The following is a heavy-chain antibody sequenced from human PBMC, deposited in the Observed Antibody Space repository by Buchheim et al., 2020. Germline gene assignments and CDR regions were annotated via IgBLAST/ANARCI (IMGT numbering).Heavy chain of an antibody. CDR2: ISSSGSTI. CDR1: GFTFSDYY. CDR3: ARVEYYDFWSGYFNPGFPSTRSNYYYYGMDV. Sequence: QVQLVESGGGLVKPGGSLRLSCAASGFTFSDYYMSWIRQAPGKGLEWVSYISSSGSTIYYADSVKGRFTISRDNAKNSLYLQMNSLRAEDTAVYYCARVEYYDFWSGYFNPGFPSTRSNYYYYGMDVWGQGTT. V-gene: IGHV3-11*01. J-gene: IGHJ6*02. D-gene: IGHD3-3*01.